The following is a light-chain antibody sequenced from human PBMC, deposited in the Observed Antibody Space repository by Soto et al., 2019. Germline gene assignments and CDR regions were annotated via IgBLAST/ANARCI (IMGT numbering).Light chain of an antibody. CDR2: AAS. CDR3: QQLHGYPIT. CDR1: QGIDTS. J-gene: IGKJ5*01. V-gene: IGKV1-9*01. Sequence: DIQMTQSPSTLSTSVGARVTSACRASQGIDTSLAWYQQEPGKAPKLLIYAASNFQSGVPSRFSGSGSGTHFTLTISSLQPEDFATYYCQQLHGYPITFGQGTRLEIK.